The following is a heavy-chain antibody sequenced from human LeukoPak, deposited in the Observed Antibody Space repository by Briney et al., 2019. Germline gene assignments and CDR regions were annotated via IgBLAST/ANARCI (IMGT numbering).Heavy chain of an antibody. CDR2: IYHSGST. CDR1: GGSISSSSYY. J-gene: IGHJ3*02. Sequence: SETLSLTCTVSGGSISSSSYYWGWIRQPPGKGLEWIGSIYHSGSTYYNPSLKSRVTISVDTSKNQFSLKLSSVTAADTAVYYCATSIKGDDAFDIWGQGTMVTVSS. V-gene: IGHV4-39*07. CDR3: ATSIKGDDAFDI. D-gene: IGHD2-21*01.